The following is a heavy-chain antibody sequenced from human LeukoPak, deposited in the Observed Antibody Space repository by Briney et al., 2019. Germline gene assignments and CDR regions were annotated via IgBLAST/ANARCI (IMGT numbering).Heavy chain of an antibody. Sequence: GGSLRLSCAGSGFTFNNYAMSWVRQAPGKGLEWVSAISGSGGSTYYADSVKGRFTISRDNSKNTLYLQMNSLRAEGTAVYYCAKNGGTVTTRSKNDYWGQGTLVTVSS. CDR1: GFTFNNYA. J-gene: IGHJ4*02. CDR3: AKNGGTVTTRSKNDY. V-gene: IGHV3-23*01. CDR2: ISGSGGST. D-gene: IGHD4-17*01.